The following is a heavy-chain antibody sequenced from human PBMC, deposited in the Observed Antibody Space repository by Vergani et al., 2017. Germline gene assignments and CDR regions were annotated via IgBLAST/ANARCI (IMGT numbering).Heavy chain of an antibody. D-gene: IGHD1-1*01. Sequence: QVQLQESGPGLVKPSQTLSLTCAVSGDSIFSGNYYWNWIRQPAENELEWIGRIYTTGSTDYNPSLKSRVTMSLDSSRSHFSLRLSSVTAADTAIYFCARGSTHWKQGGFDIWCQGTKVTVSS. V-gene: IGHV4-61*02. J-gene: IGHJ3*02. CDR1: GDSIFSGNYY. CDR3: ARGSTHWKQGGFDI. CDR2: IYTTGST.